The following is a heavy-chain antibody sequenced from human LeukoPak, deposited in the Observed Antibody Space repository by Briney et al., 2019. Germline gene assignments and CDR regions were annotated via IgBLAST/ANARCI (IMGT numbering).Heavy chain of an antibody. CDR2: IYYSGST. V-gene: IGHV4-39*01. CDR3: ARDYGDLNY. J-gene: IGHJ4*02. Sequence: PSETLSLTCTVSGGSISSSGYYWGWVRQPPGMGLEWIGSIYYSGSTYYNPSLKSRVTISVDTSKNQFSLKLSSVTAADTAVYYCARDYGDLNYWGQGTLVTVSS. CDR1: GGSISSSGYY. D-gene: IGHD4-17*01.